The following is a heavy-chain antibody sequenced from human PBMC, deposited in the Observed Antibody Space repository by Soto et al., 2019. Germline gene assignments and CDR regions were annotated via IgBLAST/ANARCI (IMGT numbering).Heavy chain of an antibody. CDR1: GGTFSSYA. Sequence: QVQLVQSGAEVKKPGSSVKVSCKASGGTFSSYAISWVRQAPGQGLEWMGGIIPIFGTANYAQKFQGRVTITADESTSTAYRELSILRSEDTAVYYCARGIVGATVWYYGMDVWGQGTTVTVSS. V-gene: IGHV1-69*12. J-gene: IGHJ6*02. CDR2: IIPIFGTA. D-gene: IGHD1-26*01. CDR3: ARGIVGATVWYYGMDV.